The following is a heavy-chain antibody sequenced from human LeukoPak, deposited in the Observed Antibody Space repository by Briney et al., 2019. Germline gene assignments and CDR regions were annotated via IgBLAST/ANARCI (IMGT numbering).Heavy chain of an antibody. J-gene: IGHJ3*02. V-gene: IGHV1-2*02. CDR3: ARGNYNYAWGNNRLDAFDI. CDR1: GLTFTGYH. D-gene: IGHD3-16*02. Sequence: ASVKVSCKAFGLTFTGYHLHWVRQAPGQGLEWIGWINPNSGGTNYAQKFQGRVTKTGDTSISTAYMELSRLRSDDTAVYYCARGNYNYAWGNNRLDAFDIRGQGTMVTVSS. CDR2: INPNSGGT.